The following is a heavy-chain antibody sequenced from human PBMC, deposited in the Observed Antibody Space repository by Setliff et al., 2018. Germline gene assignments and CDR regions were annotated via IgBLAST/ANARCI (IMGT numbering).Heavy chain of an antibody. CDR1: GYTFTGYY. CDR3: ARGDVYYFDY. CDR2: INAGNGNI. Sequence: GSVKVSCKASGYTFTGYYMHWVRQAPGQGLEWMGWINAGNGNIRYSQNFQGRVTITRDTSASTAYMELSSLTSEDTAIYYCARGDVYYFDYWGQGTLVTVSS. V-gene: IGHV1-3*01. J-gene: IGHJ4*02.